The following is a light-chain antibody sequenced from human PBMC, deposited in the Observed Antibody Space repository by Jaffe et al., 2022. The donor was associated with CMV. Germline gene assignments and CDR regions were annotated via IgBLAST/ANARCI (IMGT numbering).Light chain of an antibody. CDR2: QDN. V-gene: IGLV3-1*01. Sequence: SYELTQAPSVSVSPGQTASITCSGDKLEDKYVCWYQQKPGQSPVLVIYQDNKRPSGIPERFSGSNSGNTATLTIGGTQAMDGADYYCQAWDSNTEGVFGGGTKLTVL. CDR1: KLEDKY. CDR3: QAWDSNTEGV. J-gene: IGLJ3*02.